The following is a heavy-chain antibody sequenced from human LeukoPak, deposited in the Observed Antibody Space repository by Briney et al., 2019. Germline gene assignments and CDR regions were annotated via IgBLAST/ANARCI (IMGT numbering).Heavy chain of an antibody. Sequence: SVNVSFTASGGTFSIYAISWVRPAPGQGLEWMGGIIPIFGTANYAQKFQGRVTITADESTSTAYMELSSLRSEDTAVYYCARESDYGDNPAEYFQHWGQGTLVTVSS. V-gene: IGHV1-69*13. D-gene: IGHD4-17*01. CDR3: ARESDYGDNPAEYFQH. CDR2: IIPIFGTA. J-gene: IGHJ1*01. CDR1: GGTFSIYA.